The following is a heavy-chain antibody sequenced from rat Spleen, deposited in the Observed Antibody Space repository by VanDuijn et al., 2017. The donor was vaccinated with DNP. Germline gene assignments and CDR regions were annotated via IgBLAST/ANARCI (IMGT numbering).Heavy chain of an antibody. CDR1: GFTFSDYY. CDR3: TRVGVEPGYNPYYFDY. J-gene: IGHJ2*01. V-gene: IGHV5-29*01. Sequence: EVQLVESDGGFVQPGRSQKLSCAASGFTFSDYYMAWVRQAPTKGLEWVATISDDGLTTYYRDSVNGRFTISRENAKSTLYLQVDSLQTEDTAIYFCTRVGVEPGYNPYYFDYWGQGVMVTVSS. D-gene: IGHD1-4*01. CDR2: ISDDGLTT.